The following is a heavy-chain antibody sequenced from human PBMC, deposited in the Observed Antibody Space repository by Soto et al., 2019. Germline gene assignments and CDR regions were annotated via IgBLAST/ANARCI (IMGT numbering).Heavy chain of an antibody. D-gene: IGHD5-18*01. Sequence: PGESLKISCKGSGYSFTSYWISWVCQMPGKGLEWMGRIDPSDSYTNYSPSFQGHVTISADKSISTAYLQWSSLKASDTAMYYCARQAYSYGQSPYYYGMDVWGQGTTVTVSS. CDR1: GYSFTSYW. CDR3: ARQAYSYGQSPYYYGMDV. CDR2: IDPSDSYT. J-gene: IGHJ6*02. V-gene: IGHV5-10-1*01.